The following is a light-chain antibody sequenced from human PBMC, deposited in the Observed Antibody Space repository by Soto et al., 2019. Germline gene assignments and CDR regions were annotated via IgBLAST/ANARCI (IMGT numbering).Light chain of an antibody. CDR3: SSYTSTSPPYV. CDR2: DVS. J-gene: IGLJ1*01. V-gene: IGLV2-14*01. Sequence: QSALTQPASVSGSAGQSISISCTGTSSNIGRYNFVSWYQQRPGQAPKLLIFDVSHRPSGISDRFSGSKSGYTASLTISGLQAEDEADYYCSSYTSTSPPYVFGTG. CDR1: SSNIGRYNF.